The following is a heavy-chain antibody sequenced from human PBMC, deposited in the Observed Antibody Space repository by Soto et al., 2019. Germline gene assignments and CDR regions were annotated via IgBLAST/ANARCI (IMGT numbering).Heavy chain of an antibody. J-gene: IGHJ4*03. Sequence: PGGSLRLSCAASGFTVSSNYMSWVRQAPGKGLEWVSVIYSGGSTYFADSVKDRFSISRDNSKNTLYLQMNSLRDEDTAVYYCARDKGYSGYGVDYWGQGTMVTVSS. D-gene: IGHD5-12*01. CDR2: IYSGGST. V-gene: IGHV3-66*01. CDR3: ARDKGYSGYGVDY. CDR1: GFTVSSNY.